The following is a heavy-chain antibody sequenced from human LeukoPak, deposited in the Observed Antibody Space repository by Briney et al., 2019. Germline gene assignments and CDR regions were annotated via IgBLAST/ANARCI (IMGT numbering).Heavy chain of an antibody. V-gene: IGHV1-3*01. J-gene: IGHJ4*02. Sequence: GASVTVSCKASGYTFTSYAMHWVRQAPGQRLEWMGWINAGNGNTKYSQKFRGRVTITRDTSASTAYMELSSLRPEDTAVYYCARVSRYGGKALDYWGQGTLVTVSS. CDR1: GYTFTSYA. D-gene: IGHD4-23*01. CDR2: INAGNGNT. CDR3: ARVSRYGGKALDY.